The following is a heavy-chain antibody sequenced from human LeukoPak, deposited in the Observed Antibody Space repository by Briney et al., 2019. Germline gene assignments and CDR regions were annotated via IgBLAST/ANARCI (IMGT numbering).Heavy chain of an antibody. CDR1: GGSFSGYY. V-gene: IGHV4-34*01. J-gene: IGHJ5*02. CDR2: INHSGST. Sequence: SETLSLTCAVYGGSFSGYYWSWIRQPPGKGLEWIGEINHSGSTNYNPSFKSRVTISVDTSKNQFSLKLSSVTAADTAVYYCARGVYGSGSYRNWFDPWGQGTLVTVSS. CDR3: ARGVYGSGSYRNWFDP. D-gene: IGHD3-10*01.